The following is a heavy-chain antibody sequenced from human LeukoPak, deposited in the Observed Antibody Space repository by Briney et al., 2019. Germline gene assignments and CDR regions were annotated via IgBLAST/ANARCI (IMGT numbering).Heavy chain of an antibody. J-gene: IGHJ3*02. D-gene: IGHD5-24*01. Sequence: GASVKVSCKASVGTFSSYAISWVRQAPGQGLEWMGGIIPIFGTANYAQKFQGRVTITADESTSTAYMELSSLRSEDTAVYYCASLRDGYNYWDAFDIWGQGTMVSVSS. V-gene: IGHV1-69*13. CDR1: VGTFSSYA. CDR3: ASLRDGYNYWDAFDI. CDR2: IIPIFGTA.